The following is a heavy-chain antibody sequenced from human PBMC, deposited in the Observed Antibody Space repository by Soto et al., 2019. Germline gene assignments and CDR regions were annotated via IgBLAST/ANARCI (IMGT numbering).Heavy chain of an antibody. CDR1: GFTFGDYA. D-gene: IGHD6-6*01. J-gene: IGHJ4*02. CDR3: TREPPRWYSSSSFDY. V-gene: IGHV3-49*03. Sequence: PGGSLRLSCTASGFTFGDYAMSWFRQAPGKGLEWVGFIRSKAYGGTTEYAASVKGRFTISRDDSKSIAYLQMNSLKTEDTAVYYCTREPPRWYSSSSFDYWGQGTLVTVSS. CDR2: IRSKAYGGTT.